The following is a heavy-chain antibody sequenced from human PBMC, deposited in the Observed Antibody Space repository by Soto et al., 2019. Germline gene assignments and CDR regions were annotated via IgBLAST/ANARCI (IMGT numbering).Heavy chain of an antibody. D-gene: IGHD3-22*01. CDR1: GFTFSSYS. Sequence: EVQLVESGGGLVKPGGSLRLSCAASGFTFSSYSMNWVRQAPGKGLEWVSSISSSSYIYYADSVKGRFTISRDNAKNSLYLQMNSLRAEDTAVYYCARDSGTYYYDSSGGIDYWGQGTLVTVSS. CDR2: ISSSSYI. V-gene: IGHV3-21*01. J-gene: IGHJ4*02. CDR3: ARDSGTYYYDSSGGIDY.